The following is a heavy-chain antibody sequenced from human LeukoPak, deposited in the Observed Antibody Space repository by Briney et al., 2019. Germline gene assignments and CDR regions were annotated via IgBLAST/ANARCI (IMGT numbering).Heavy chain of an antibody. CDR2: IYYSGST. CDR1: GGSISSSSYY. Sequence: SETLSLTCTVSGGSISSSSYYWGWIRQPPGKGLEWIGSIYYSGSTYYNPSLKSRVTISVDTSKNQFSLKLSSVTAADTAVYYCARARPPPYDILTGYYNLARGSFDYWGQGTLVTGSS. CDR3: ARARPPPYDILTGYYNLARGSFDY. V-gene: IGHV4-39*07. D-gene: IGHD3-9*01. J-gene: IGHJ4*02.